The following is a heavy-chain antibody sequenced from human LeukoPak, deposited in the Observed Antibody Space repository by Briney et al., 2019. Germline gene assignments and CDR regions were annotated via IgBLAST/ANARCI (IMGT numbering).Heavy chain of an antibody. V-gene: IGHV1-2*06. Sequence: ASVKVSCTASGYTFTGYYMHWVRQAPGQGLEWMGRINPNSGGTNYAQKFQGRVTMTRDTSISTAYMELSRLRSDDTAVYYCARVVRGATSAFDIWGQGTMVTVSS. J-gene: IGHJ3*02. CDR1: GYTFTGYY. CDR3: ARVVRGATSAFDI. CDR2: INPNSGGT. D-gene: IGHD1-26*01.